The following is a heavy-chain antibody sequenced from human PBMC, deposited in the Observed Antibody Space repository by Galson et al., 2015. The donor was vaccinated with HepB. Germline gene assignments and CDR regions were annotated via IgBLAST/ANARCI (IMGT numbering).Heavy chain of an antibody. J-gene: IGHJ4*02. CDR1: GFTFSRYA. CDR3: AKDEYYGSGSPCDY. V-gene: IGHV3-23*01. CDR2: ISGSGGCT. D-gene: IGHD3-10*01. Sequence: SLRLSCAASGFTFSRYAMSWVRQAPGKGLEWVSAISGSGGCTYYADSVKGRFTISRDNSKNTLYLQMNSLRAEDTAVYYCAKDEYYGSGSPCDYWGQGTLVTVSS.